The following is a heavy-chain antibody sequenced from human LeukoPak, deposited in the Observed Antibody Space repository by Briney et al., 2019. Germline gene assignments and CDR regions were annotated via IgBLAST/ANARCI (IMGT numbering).Heavy chain of an antibody. V-gene: IGHV3-48*03. CDR1: GFTFSSYG. CDR3: AELGITMIGGV. CDR2: ISSSGSTI. J-gene: IGHJ6*04. D-gene: IGHD3-10*02. Sequence: GGSLRLSCAASGFTFSSYGMNWVRQAPGKGLEWVSYISSSGSTIYYADSVKGRFTISRDNAKNSLYLQMNSLRAEDTAVYYCAELGITMIGGVWGKGTTVTVSS.